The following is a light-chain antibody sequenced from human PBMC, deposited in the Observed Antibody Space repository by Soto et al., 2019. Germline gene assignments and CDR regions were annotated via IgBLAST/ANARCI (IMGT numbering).Light chain of an antibody. CDR1: QSVSSN. CDR3: HQYNNWPPWT. J-gene: IGKJ1*01. CDR2: GAS. Sequence: EIVMTQSPATLSVSPGERATLSCRASQSVSSNLAWYQQKPGQAPRLLIYGASTRATGIQARFSGSGSGTEFNLTISSLQSEDFAVYYCHQYNNWPPWTFGKGTKVEIK. V-gene: IGKV3-15*01.